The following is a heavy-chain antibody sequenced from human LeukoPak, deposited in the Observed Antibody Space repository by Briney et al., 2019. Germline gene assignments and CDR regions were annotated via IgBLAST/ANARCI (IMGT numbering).Heavy chain of an antibody. Sequence: SETLSLTCTVSGGSISSSSYYWGWIRQPPGKGLEWIGSIYYSGSTYYNPSLKSRVTISVDTSKNQFSLKLSSVTAADTAVYYCARAQLNRGIAALWFVPWGRGSPV. CDR3: ARAQLNRGIAALWFVP. J-gene: IGHJ5*02. D-gene: IGHD6-6*01. V-gene: IGHV4-39*07. CDR2: IYYSGST. CDR1: GGSISSSSYY.